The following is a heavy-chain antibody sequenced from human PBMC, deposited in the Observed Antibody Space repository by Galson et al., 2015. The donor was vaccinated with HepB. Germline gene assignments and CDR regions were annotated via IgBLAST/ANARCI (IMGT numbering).Heavy chain of an antibody. Sequence: SLRLSCAASGFTFSGSAMHWVRQASGKGLEWVGRIRSKANSYATAHAASVKGRFTIYRDDPKNTAYLQMNSLKTEDTAVYYCTRRSREWPFDYWGQGTLVTVSS. V-gene: IGHV3-73*01. CDR1: GFTFSGSA. CDR2: IRSKANSYAT. CDR3: TRRSREWPFDY. J-gene: IGHJ4*02. D-gene: IGHD3-3*01.